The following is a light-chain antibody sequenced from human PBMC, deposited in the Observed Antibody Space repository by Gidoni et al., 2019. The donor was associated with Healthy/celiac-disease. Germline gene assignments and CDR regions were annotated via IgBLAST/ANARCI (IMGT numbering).Light chain of an antibody. J-gene: IGKJ5*01. CDR3: QQSYSTPIT. CDR1: QSISSY. CDR2: AAS. Sequence: DIQMTQSPSSLSASVLDRVTITCRAIQSISSYLNWSQQKPGKAPKLLIYAASSLQSGVPSRFSGSGSGTDFTLTISSLQPEDFANYYCQQSYSTPITFGQGTRLEIK. V-gene: IGKV1-39*01.